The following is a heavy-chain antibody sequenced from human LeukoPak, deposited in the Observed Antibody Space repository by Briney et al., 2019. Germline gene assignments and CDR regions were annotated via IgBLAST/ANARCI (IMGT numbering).Heavy chain of an antibody. D-gene: IGHD3-22*01. CDR3: TRAGYYYDSSGTFDY. Sequence: GGSLRLSCTASGFTFGDYAMSWVRQAPGKGLEWVGFIRSKAYGGTTEYAASVKGRFTISRDDSKSIAYLQMNSLKTEDTAVYYCTRAGYYYDSSGTFDYWGQGTLVTVSS. J-gene: IGHJ4*02. V-gene: IGHV3-49*04. CDR1: GFTFGDYA. CDR2: IRSKAYGGTT.